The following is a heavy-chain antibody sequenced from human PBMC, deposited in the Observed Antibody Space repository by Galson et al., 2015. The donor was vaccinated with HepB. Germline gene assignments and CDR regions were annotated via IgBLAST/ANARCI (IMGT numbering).Heavy chain of an antibody. CDR1: GFIFSGSA. D-gene: IGHD5-12*01. V-gene: IGHV3-73*01. CDR2: IRSKANSYAT. CDR3: TRGFRVATYWFDP. Sequence: SLRLSCAASGFIFSGSAMHWVRQASGKGLEWVGRIRSKANSYATAYAASVKGRFTISRDDSRNTAYLQMNSLKTEDTAVYYCTRGFRVATYWFDPWGQGTRVTVSS. J-gene: IGHJ5*02.